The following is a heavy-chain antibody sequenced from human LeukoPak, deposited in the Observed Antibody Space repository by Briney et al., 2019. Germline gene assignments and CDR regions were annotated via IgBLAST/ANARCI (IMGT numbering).Heavy chain of an antibody. CDR2: IYSGGST. J-gene: IGHJ4*02. CDR3: ARTRGYSGYDGEYYLDY. CDR1: GFTVSSNY. D-gene: IGHD5-12*01. Sequence: PGGSLRLSCAASGFTVSSNYMSWVRQAPGKGLEWVSVIYSGGSTYYADSVKGRFTISRDNSKNTLYLQMNSLRAEDTAVYYCARTRGYSGYDGEYYLDYWGQGTLVTVSS. V-gene: IGHV3-66*02.